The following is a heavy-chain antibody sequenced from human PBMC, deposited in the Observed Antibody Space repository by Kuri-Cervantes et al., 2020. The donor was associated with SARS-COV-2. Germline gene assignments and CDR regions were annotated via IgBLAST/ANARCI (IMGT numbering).Heavy chain of an antibody. CDR1: GGSISSSSYY. Sequence: ESLKISCTVSGGSISSSSYYWDWIRQPPGKGLEWIGSIYYSGSTYYNPSLKSRVTISVDTSRNQFSLRLSSVTAADTAVYYCAGGYTGWISNWGQGTLVTVSS. CDR2: IYYSGST. CDR3: AGGYTGWISN. D-gene: IGHD2-2*03. J-gene: IGHJ4*02. V-gene: IGHV4-39*07.